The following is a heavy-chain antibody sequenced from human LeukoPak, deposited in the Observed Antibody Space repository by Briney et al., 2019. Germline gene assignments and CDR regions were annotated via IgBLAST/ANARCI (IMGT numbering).Heavy chain of an antibody. CDR3: ARAILSGYPDS. CDR2: IYYSGSN. CDR1: GGSISTYY. J-gene: IGHJ4*02. V-gene: IGHV4-59*01. D-gene: IGHD3-3*01. Sequence: SESLSLTCSVSGGSISTYYWTWIRQPPGKGLEWIGSIYYSGSNNYNPSPKSRVTISLDTSKNQFYLKLSPVTAADTAVYYCARAILSGYPDSWGQGTLVIVFS.